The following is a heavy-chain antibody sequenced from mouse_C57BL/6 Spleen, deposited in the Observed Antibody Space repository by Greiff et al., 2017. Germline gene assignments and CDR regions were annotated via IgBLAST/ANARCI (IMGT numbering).Heavy chain of an antibody. J-gene: IGHJ2*01. CDR2: LDPNSGGT. CDR1: GYTFTSYW. D-gene: IGHD2-1*01. CDR3: ARDCNYPLDY. V-gene: IGHV1-72*01. Sequence: VQLQQPGAALVKPGASVMLSCKASGYTFTSYWMHWVKQRPGRGLEWIGRLDPNSGGTKYTEKFMSKATLTVDKPSSTAYRRLSSLASEDSAVYYCARDCNYPLDYWGQGTTLTVAS.